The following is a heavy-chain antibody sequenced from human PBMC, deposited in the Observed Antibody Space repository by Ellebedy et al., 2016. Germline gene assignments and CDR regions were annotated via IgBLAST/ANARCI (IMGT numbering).Heavy chain of an antibody. CDR1: GFTVSRNY. Sequence: GGSLRLXXAASGFTVSRNYMSWVRQAPGEGLEWVSIADSVKGRFTISRDNSKNTLFLQMNSLRAEDTAVYYCARVWTPASGSQRAMDYWGRGTLVTVSS. V-gene: IGHV3-53*01. CDR3: ARVWTPASGSQRAMDY. J-gene: IGHJ4*02. D-gene: IGHD1-26*01.